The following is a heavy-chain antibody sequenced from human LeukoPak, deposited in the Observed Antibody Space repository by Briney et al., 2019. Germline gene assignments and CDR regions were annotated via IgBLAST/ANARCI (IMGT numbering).Heavy chain of an antibody. CDR3: ARADPVPILSWFDP. CDR1: GYTFTGYY. D-gene: IGHD2-2*01. J-gene: IGHJ5*02. V-gene: IGHV1-2*02. Sequence: ASVKVSCKASGYTFTGYYMHWVRQAPGQGLEWMGWINPNSGGTNYAQKFQGRVIMTRDTSISTAYMELSRLRSDDTAVYYCARADPVPILSWFDPWGQGTLVTVSS. CDR2: INPNSGGT.